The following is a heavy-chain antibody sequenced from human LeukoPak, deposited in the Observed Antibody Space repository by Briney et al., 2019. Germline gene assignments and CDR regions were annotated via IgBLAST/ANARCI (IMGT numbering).Heavy chain of an antibody. Sequence: GGSLRLSCAVSGLTLSNYGMSWVRQAPGKGLEWVAAISGSGGSTYYADSVKGRFTISRDNSKNTLYLQMNSLRAEDTAVYYCAKRGNPGTIDYWGQGTLVTVSS. CDR3: AKRGNPGTIDY. D-gene: IGHD1/OR15-1a*01. CDR1: GLTLSNYG. J-gene: IGHJ4*02. CDR2: ISGSGGST. V-gene: IGHV3-23*01.